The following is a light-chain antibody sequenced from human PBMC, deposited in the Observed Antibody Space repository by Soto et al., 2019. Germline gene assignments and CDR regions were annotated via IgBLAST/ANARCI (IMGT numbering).Light chain of an antibody. Sequence: EMVLTQSPGTVSLSPGERATLSCRASQSVRSSYLAWYQQKPGQAPRLLIYGASSRATGIPDRFSGSGSGTDFTLTISRLEPEDFAVYYCQQYGSSPATFGQGTKVDIK. CDR3: QQYGSSPAT. CDR2: GAS. J-gene: IGKJ1*01. V-gene: IGKV3-20*01. CDR1: QSVRSSY.